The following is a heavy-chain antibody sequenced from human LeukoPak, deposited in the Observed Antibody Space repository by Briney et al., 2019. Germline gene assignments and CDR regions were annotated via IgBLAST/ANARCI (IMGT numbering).Heavy chain of an antibody. Sequence: SETLSLTCAVYGGSFSGYYWNWIRQPPGKGLEWIGEINHSGSTNYNPSLKSRVTVSLDTSKNQFSLKLSSVTAADTAVYYCARAATAYIRAYHYYYMDVWGKGTTVTISS. D-gene: IGHD3-10*02. J-gene: IGHJ6*03. CDR2: INHSGST. V-gene: IGHV4-34*01. CDR1: GGSFSGYY. CDR3: ARAATAYIRAYHYYYMDV.